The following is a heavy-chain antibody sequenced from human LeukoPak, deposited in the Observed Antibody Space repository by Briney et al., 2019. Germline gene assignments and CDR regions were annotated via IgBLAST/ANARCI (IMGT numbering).Heavy chain of an antibody. CDR1: GYTFTSYY. Sequence: ASVKVSCKASGYTFTSYYMHWVRQAPGQGLEWMGLINPSGGSTSYAQKFQGRVTMTRDTSTSTVYMELSSLRSEDTAVYYCARDGDIVVVPAAKPALWFDPWGQGTLVTVSS. CDR3: ARDGDIVVVPAAKPALWFDP. J-gene: IGHJ5*02. V-gene: IGHV1-46*01. CDR2: INPSGGST. D-gene: IGHD2-2*01.